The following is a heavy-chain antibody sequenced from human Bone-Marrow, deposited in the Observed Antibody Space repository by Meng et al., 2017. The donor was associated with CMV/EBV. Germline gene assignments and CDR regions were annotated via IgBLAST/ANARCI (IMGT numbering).Heavy chain of an antibody. CDR1: GFTFSSYW. D-gene: IGHD3-3*01. V-gene: IGHV3-7*01. J-gene: IGHJ3*02. CDR2: IKQDGGEK. CDR3: AREGSYDFWSGYFNRDAFDI. Sequence: GGSLRLSCAASGFTFSSYWMSWVRQAPGKGLEWVANIKQDGGEKYYVDSVKGRFTISRDNSKNTLYLQMNSLRAEDTAVYYCAREGSYDFWSGYFNRDAFDIWGQGTMVTVSS.